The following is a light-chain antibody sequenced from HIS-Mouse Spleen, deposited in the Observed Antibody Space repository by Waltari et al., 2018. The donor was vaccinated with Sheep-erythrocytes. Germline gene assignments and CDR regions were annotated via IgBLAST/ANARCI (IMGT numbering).Light chain of an antibody. J-gene: IGKJ2*01. CDR1: QSVSSY. V-gene: IGKV3-11*01. CDR3: QQRSNWYT. Sequence: EIVLTQSPATLALSPGDRATLSCRASQSVSSYLDWYQQKPGQAPRLLIYDASNRATGIPARFSGSGSGTDFTLTISSLEPEDFAVYYCQQRSNWYTFGQGTKLEIK. CDR2: DAS.